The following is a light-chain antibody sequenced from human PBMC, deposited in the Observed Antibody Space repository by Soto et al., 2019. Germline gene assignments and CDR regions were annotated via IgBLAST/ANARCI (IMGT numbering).Light chain of an antibody. CDR2: EVT. V-gene: IGLV2-23*02. CDR3: SSYAVSSTLV. CDR1: SSDVGNYNL. Sequence: QSALTQPASVSGSPGQSITISCTGTSSDVGNYNLVSWYQQHPGKAPKIMIYEVTKRPSGVSNRFSGSKSGNTASLTISGLQSEDEADYYCSSYAVSSTLVVGGGTKLTVL. J-gene: IGLJ3*02.